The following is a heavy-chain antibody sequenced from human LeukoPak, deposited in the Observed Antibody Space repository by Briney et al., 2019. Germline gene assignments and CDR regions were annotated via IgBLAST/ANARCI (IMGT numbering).Heavy chain of an antibody. CDR2: ISGSGDYT. Sequence: LAGGSLRLSCAASGFTFNSYAMSWVRQAPGKGLEWVSAISGSGDYTYYADSVKGRFTISRDNSKNTLYLQMNSLRAEDTAVYYCAKDEDIAAAGHYFDYWGQGTLVTVSS. CDR1: GFTFNSYA. CDR3: AKDEDIAAAGHYFDY. J-gene: IGHJ4*02. V-gene: IGHV3-23*01. D-gene: IGHD6-13*01.